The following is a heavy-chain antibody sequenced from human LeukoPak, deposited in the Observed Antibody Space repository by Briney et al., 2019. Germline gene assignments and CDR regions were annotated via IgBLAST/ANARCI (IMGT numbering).Heavy chain of an antibody. CDR1: GFTFSSYA. CDR3: AKHLRVITSKGAFDI. CDR2: TSGSGGST. J-gene: IGHJ3*02. Sequence: GGSLRLSCAASGFTFSSYAMSWVRQAPGKGLEWVSATSGSGGSTYYADSVKGRFTISRDNSKNTLYLQMNSLRAEDTAVYYCAKHLRVITSKGAFDIWGQGTMVTVSS. V-gene: IGHV3-23*01. D-gene: IGHD3-22*01.